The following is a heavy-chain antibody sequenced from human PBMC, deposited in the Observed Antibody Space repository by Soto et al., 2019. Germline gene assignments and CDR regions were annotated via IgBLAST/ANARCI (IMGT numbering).Heavy chain of an antibody. CDR1: CVSVLRGGHY. CDR2: IFYTGRV. Sequence: TLSLTYTVSCVSVLRGGHYWTSIRQRPGKGLEFIGNIFYTGRVYYHPSLRSRVTISLDNSQNHFSLSLTTVTAADTALYYCARHFGSGLTWFDPWGQGTQVTVSS. CDR3: ARHFGSGLTWFDP. J-gene: IGHJ5*02. V-gene: IGHV4-31*03. D-gene: IGHD3-10*01.